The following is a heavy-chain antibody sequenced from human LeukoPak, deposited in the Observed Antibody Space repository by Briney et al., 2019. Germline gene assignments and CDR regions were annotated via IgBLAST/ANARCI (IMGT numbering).Heavy chain of an antibody. CDR3: ARSLSDLDY. D-gene: IGHD3-3*02. Sequence: QPGGSLRLSCAASGFIFYSYAMSWVRQAPGKGLEWVSAISGGGGGTYYADSVKGRFTISRDNSKNTLYLQMNSLRAEDTALYYRARSLSDLDYWSQGTLVTVSS. CDR1: GFIFYSYA. CDR2: ISGGGGGT. J-gene: IGHJ4*02. V-gene: IGHV3-23*01.